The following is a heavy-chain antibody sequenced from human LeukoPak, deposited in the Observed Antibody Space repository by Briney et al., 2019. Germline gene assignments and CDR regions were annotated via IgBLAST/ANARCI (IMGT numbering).Heavy chain of an antibody. CDR3: ARTSYYYDSSGYSHFDY. J-gene: IGHJ4*02. V-gene: IGHV4-38-2*01. D-gene: IGHD3-22*01. CDR1: GYSISSGYY. CDR2: LYHSGST. Sequence: SETLSLTCAVSGYSISSGYYWGWIRQPPGKGLEWIGSLYHSGSTYYNPSLKSRVTISVDTSKNQFSLKLSSVTAADTAVYYCARTSYYYDSSGYSHFDYWGQGTLVTVSS.